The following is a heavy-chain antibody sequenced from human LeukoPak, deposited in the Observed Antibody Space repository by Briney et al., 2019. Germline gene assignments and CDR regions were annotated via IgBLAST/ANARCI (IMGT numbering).Heavy chain of an antibody. CDR3: AREGGGYNNQYYFDY. Sequence: ASVKVSCKASGGTFSSYAISWVRQAPGQGLEWMGGIMPIFGTANYAQKFQGRVTITADESTSTAYMELSSLRSEDTAVYYCAREGGGYNNQYYFDYWGQGTLVTVSS. CDR2: IMPIFGTA. CDR1: GGTFSSYA. V-gene: IGHV1-69*01. D-gene: IGHD5-24*01. J-gene: IGHJ4*02.